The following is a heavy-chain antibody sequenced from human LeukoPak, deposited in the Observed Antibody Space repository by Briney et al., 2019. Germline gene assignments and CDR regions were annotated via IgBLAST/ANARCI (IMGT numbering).Heavy chain of an antibody. D-gene: IGHD3-10*01. Sequence: PSETLSLTCTVSGGSISSYYWSWIRQPPGKGLEWIGYIYYSGSTNYNPSLKSRVTMSVDTSKNQFSLKLSSVTAADTAVYYCARVGELNSAFDIWGQGTMVTVSS. CDR1: GGSISSYY. CDR3: ARVGELNSAFDI. J-gene: IGHJ3*02. V-gene: IGHV4-59*12. CDR2: IYYSGST.